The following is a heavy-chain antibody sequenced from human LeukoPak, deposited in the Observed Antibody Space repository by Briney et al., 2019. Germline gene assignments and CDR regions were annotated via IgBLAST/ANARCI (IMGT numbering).Heavy chain of an antibody. D-gene: IGHD3-3*01. J-gene: IGHJ4*02. V-gene: IGHV4-34*01. CDR2: INHSGST. CDR3: ARVVGSGYYLDH. CDR1: GGSFSGYY. Sequence: PSETLSLTCAVYGGSFSGYYWSWIRQPPGKGLEWIGEINHSGSTNYNPSLKSRVIISIDTSKNQFSLKLSSVTAADTAVYYCARVVGSGYYLDHWGQGALVTVSS.